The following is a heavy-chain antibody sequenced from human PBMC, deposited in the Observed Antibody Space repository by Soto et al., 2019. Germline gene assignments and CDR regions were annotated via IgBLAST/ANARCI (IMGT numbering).Heavy chain of an antibody. CDR2: ISYDGSNK. D-gene: IGHD2-2*01. J-gene: IGHJ6*02. CDR1: GFTFSSYA. Sequence: QVQLVESGGGVVQPGRSLRLSCAASGFTFSSYAMHWVRQAPGKGLEWVAVISYDGSNKYYADSVKGRFTISRDNSKHTLYLQMNRLRAEDTVVYYCASTYCSSPSCYSYYYYGMDVWGQGTTVTVSS. V-gene: IGHV3-30-3*01. CDR3: ASTYCSSPSCYSYYYYGMDV.